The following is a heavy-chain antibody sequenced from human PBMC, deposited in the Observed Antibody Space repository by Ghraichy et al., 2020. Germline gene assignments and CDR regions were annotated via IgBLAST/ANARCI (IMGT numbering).Heavy chain of an antibody. D-gene: IGHD6-19*01. CDR3: ARAICGVVSSGWYCYFDY. J-gene: IGHJ4*02. Sequence: GGSLRLSCAASGFTFSSYWMSWVRQAPGKGLEWVANIKQDGSEKYYVDSVKGRFTISRDNAKNSLYLQMNSLRAEDTAVYYCARAICGVVSSGWYCYFDYWGQGTLVIVSS. CDR1: GFTFSSYW. CDR2: IKQDGSEK. V-gene: IGHV3-7*03.